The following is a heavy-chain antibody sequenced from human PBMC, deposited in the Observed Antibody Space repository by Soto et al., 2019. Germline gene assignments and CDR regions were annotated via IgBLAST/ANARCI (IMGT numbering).Heavy chain of an antibody. CDR1: GLTFSTYA. J-gene: IGHJ3*02. CDR3: AKDRYETTFPYAAFDI. V-gene: IGHV3-23*01. Sequence: GGSLRLSCAASGLTFSTYAMTWVRQAPGGGLEWVSTISASGGTTDYPDSVKGRFTISRDNSKNTLFLQMNSLRAEDKAVYFCAKDRYETTFPYAAFDIWGQGTMVTVSS. CDR2: ISASGGTT. D-gene: IGHD2-2*01.